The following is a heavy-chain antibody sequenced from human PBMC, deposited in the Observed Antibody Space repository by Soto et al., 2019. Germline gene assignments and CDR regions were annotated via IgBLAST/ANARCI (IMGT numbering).Heavy chain of an antibody. CDR1: GYTFTNYA. CDR3: ARLGQWGGMDV. D-gene: IGHD1-26*01. V-gene: IGHV1-3*05. J-gene: IGHJ6*02. Sequence: QVQFVQSGAEEKKPGASVKVSCKASGYTFTNYAIHWVRQAPAQRLEWMGWINSGNGNTKYSQTFQGRVTITRDTSASTVYMELSSLRSEATAVYYCARLGQWGGMDVWGQGTTVTVSS. CDR2: INSGNGNT.